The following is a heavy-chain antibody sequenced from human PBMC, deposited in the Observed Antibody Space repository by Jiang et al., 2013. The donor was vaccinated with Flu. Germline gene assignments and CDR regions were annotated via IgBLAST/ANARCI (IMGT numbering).Heavy chain of an antibody. J-gene: IGHJ4*02. D-gene: IGHD3/OR15-3a*01. Sequence: GAEVKKPGESLRISCQSSGNTFSNYWVSWVRQTPGRGLEWMGRIDPRDSYTNYNPSFRGHVTLSADKSIDTAYLQWSSLKASDTAIYYCARTRGLAIDYWGQGTLVTVSS. CDR3: ARTRGLAIDY. CDR2: IDPRDSYT. CDR1: GNTFSNYW. V-gene: IGHV5-10-1*01.